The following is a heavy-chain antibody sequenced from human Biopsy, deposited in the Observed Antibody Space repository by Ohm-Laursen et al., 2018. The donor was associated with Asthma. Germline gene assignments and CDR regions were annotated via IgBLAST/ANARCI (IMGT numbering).Heavy chain of an antibody. J-gene: IGHJ4*02. V-gene: IGHV3-53*01. D-gene: IGHD2-8*02. CDR3: ARGDTGGWSQYYFDY. CDR1: GFTVSRDY. CDR2: IYSSGTS. Sequence: GSLRLSCAASGFTVSRDYMFWVRQAPGKGLEWVSVIYSSGTSHTADSVRGRFTISRDYSKNTLYLQMHSLRAEDTAVYYCARGDTGGWSQYYFDYWGQGTLVTVSS.